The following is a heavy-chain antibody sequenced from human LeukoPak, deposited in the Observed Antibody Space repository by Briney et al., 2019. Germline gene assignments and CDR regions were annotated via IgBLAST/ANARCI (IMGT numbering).Heavy chain of an antibody. J-gene: IGHJ6*02. D-gene: IGHD6-13*01. V-gene: IGHV3-72*01. CDR3: ARDPIAAAGQRVSHYYYGMDV. CDR2: IRNKANSYTT. CDR1: GFTFRDHY. Sequence: TGGSLRLSCAASGFTFRDHYMDWVRQAPGKGLEWVGRIRNKANSYTTEYAAPAKGRFSISREDSKNTLYLHMNSLKTEDTAVYYCARDPIAAAGQRVSHYYYGMDVWGQGTTVTVSS.